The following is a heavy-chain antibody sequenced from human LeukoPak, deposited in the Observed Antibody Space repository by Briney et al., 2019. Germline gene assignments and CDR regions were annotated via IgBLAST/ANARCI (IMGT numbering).Heavy chain of an antibody. CDR1: GGSISNYY. Sequence: SETLSLTCTVSGGSISNYYWTWIRQPAGKGLEWIGRIYNSGTTNYNPSLKSRVAMSVDTSKNQFSLKLSSVTAADTGVYYCARGRASYDYWGQGTLVTVSS. D-gene: IGHD3-10*01. J-gene: IGHJ4*02. CDR2: IYNSGTT. CDR3: ARGRASYDY. V-gene: IGHV4-4*07.